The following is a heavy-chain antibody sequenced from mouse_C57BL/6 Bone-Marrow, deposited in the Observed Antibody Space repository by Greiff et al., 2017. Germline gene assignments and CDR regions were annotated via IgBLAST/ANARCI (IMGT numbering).Heavy chain of an antibody. Sequence: VQLQQSGAELVRPGASVKLSCKASGYTFTSYGISWVKQRTGQGLEWIGEIYPRSGNTYYNEKFKGKATLAADKSSSTAYMELRSLTSEDSAVYFCAREGKLGLYDYAYYFGCWGQGTTLTVAS. D-gene: IGHD2-4*01. CDR3: AREGKLGLYDYAYYFGC. CDR2: IYPRSGNT. CDR1: GYTFTSYG. J-gene: IGHJ2*01. V-gene: IGHV1-81*01.